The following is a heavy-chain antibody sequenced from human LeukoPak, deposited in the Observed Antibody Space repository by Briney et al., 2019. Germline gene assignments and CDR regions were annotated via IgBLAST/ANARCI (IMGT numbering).Heavy chain of an antibody. CDR3: AKDWSGNYNWSDP. CDR2: IKTDGSIT. Sequence: GGSLRLSCAASGFSFSVYWMHWVRQAPGKGPVWVSRIKTDGSITDYADFVKGRFTISRDNAKNTLYLQMNSLRAEDTAVYYCAKDWSGNYNWSDPWGQGTLVTVSS. V-gene: IGHV3-74*01. J-gene: IGHJ5*02. D-gene: IGHD3-3*01. CDR1: GFSFSVYW.